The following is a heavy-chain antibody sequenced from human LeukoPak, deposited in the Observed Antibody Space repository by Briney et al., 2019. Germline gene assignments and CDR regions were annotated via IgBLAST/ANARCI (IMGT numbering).Heavy chain of an antibody. D-gene: IGHD3-16*01. Sequence: PGGSLRLSCAASGFTFSSYEMNWVRQAPGKGLEWVSVIYSGGSTDYADSVKGRFTISRDNSKNTLYLQMNSLRAEDTAVYYCARGSSIWGVFFDYWGQGTLVTVSS. CDR3: ARGSSIWGVFFDY. J-gene: IGHJ4*02. V-gene: IGHV3-53*01. CDR1: GFTFSSYE. CDR2: IYSGGST.